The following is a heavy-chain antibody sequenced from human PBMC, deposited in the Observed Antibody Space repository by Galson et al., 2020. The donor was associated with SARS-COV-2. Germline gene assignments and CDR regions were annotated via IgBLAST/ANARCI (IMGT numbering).Heavy chain of an antibody. CDR1: VTSISIGSYS. CDR3: ARLHYGEYAPGAFDI. Sequence: SQTLSLTCALSVTSISIGSYSCNCIRPPPGNGLEWTGYISHSPGTYYNPSLKSRVTISGDRSKNQFSLRLSSVTAADTAVYYCARLHYGEYAPGAFDIWGPGTRVTVAS. D-gene: IGHD4-17*01. J-gene: IGHJ3*02. CDR2: ISHSPGT. V-gene: IGHV4-30-2*01.